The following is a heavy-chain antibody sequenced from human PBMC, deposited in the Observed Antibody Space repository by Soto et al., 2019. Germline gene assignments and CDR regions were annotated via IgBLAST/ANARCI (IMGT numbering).Heavy chain of an antibody. CDR1: GGTFSSYA. CDR2: IIPIFGTA. CDR3: ARRGQYCSSTSCYLAYYYMDV. J-gene: IGHJ6*03. V-gene: IGHV1-69*13. Sequence: GASVKVSCKASGGTFSSYAISWVRQAPGQGLEWMGGIIPIFGTANYAQKFQGRVTITADESTSTAYMELSSLRSEDTAVYYCARRGQYCSSTSCYLAYYYMDVWGKGTTVTVSS. D-gene: IGHD2-2*01.